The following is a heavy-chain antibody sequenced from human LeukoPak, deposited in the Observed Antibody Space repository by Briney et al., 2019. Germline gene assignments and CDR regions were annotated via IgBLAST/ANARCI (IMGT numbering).Heavy chain of an antibody. D-gene: IGHD5-18*01. J-gene: IGHJ4*02. Sequence: SETLSLTCTVSGGSISSSNYYWSWIRQPAGKGLEWIGRIYTSGSTNYNPSLKSRVTMSVDTSKNQFSLKLSSVTAADTAVYYCASGYSYGFDYWGQGTLVTVSS. CDR2: IYTSGST. CDR1: GGSISSSNYY. CDR3: ASGYSYGFDY. V-gene: IGHV4-61*02.